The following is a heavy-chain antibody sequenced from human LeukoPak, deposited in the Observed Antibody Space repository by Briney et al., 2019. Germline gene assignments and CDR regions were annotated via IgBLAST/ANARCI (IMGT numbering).Heavy chain of an antibody. CDR2: IKRKTAGGTT. J-gene: IGHJ4*02. Sequence: GGSLRLSCAVSGLTLSNVWMNWVRQAPGKGLEWVGRIKRKTAGGTTDFAAPVKGRFSISRDDSQNMLYLQMNSLTSEDSAVYYCAQGSGQYYEYWGQGTLVTVSS. CDR1: GLTLSNVW. D-gene: IGHD3-22*01. CDR3: AQGSGQYYEY. V-gene: IGHV3-15*07.